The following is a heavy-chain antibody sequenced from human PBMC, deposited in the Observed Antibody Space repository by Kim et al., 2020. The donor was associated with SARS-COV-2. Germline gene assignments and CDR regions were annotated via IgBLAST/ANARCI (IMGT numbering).Heavy chain of an antibody. CDR2: T. J-gene: IGHJ1*01. V-gene: IGHV3-13*01. Sequence: TYYPGAVKGRFTISRENAKNSLYLQMNSLRAGDTAVYYCAAAAGTEYFQHWGQGTLVTVSS. D-gene: IGHD6-13*01. CDR3: AAAAGTEYFQH.